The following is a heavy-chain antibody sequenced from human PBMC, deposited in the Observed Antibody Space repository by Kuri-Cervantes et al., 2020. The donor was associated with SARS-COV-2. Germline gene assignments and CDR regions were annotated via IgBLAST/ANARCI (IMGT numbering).Heavy chain of an antibody. V-gene: IGHV4-30-4*08. J-gene: IGHJ4*02. CDR3: ASSVHYDFWSGYYY. CDR2: IYYSGST. D-gene: IGHD3-3*01. Sequence: SETLSLTCTVSGGSISSGDYYWSWVRQPPGKGLEWIGYIYYSGSTYYNPSLKSRVTISVDTSKNQFSLKLSSVTAADTAVYYCASSVHYDFWSGYYYWGQGTLVTVSS. CDR1: GGSISSGDYY.